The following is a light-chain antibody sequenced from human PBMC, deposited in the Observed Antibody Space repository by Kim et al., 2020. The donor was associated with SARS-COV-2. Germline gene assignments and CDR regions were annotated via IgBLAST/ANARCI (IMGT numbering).Light chain of an antibody. V-gene: IGLV3-1*01. Sequence: VPPVHTASTTYSGDNWGYKYACWYQQKPGQPPVLVIYKDSKRPSGIPDRFSGPNSGNTATLTISGTQTMDEADYYCQAWDSSTNYVFGTGTKVTVL. CDR1: NWGYKY. CDR2: KDS. CDR3: QAWDSSTNYV. J-gene: IGLJ1*01.